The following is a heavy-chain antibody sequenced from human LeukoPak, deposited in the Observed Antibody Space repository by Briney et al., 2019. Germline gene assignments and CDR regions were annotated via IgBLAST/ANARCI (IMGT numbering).Heavy chain of an antibody. J-gene: IGHJ4*02. V-gene: IGHV3-30*04. D-gene: IGHD3-22*01. CDR2: ISYDGSNK. CDR3: ARDDSSGYYLNYYFDY. Sequence: GGSLRLSCAASGFTFSNYAMHWVRQAPGKGLEWVAVISYDGSNKYYADSVKGRFTISRDNSKNTLYLRMNSLRAEDTAVYYCARDDSSGYYLNYYFDYWGQGTLVTVSS. CDR1: GFTFSNYA.